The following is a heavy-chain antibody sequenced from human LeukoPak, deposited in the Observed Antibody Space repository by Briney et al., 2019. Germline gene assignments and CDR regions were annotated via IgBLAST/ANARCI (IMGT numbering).Heavy chain of an antibody. Sequence: TSETLSLACTVSGVSTSTFYWSWFRQPAGKGLEWIGRVYKDGRTDYNPSLKSRVTMSVDPSRNQLSLSLTSLAAADTAVYFCARDLTARGSRDNRFDPWGQGTLVTVSS. CDR1: GVSTSTFY. CDR3: ARDLTARGSRDNRFDP. J-gene: IGHJ5*02. D-gene: IGHD2-21*02. CDR2: VYKDGRT. V-gene: IGHV4-4*07.